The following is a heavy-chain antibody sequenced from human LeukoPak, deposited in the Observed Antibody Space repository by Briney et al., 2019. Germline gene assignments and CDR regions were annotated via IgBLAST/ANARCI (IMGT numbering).Heavy chain of an antibody. Sequence: SGTLSLTCAVSVGSINSGNWWSWVRQSPGKGLEWIGEIYHNGTPNYNPSLKSRVTISADTFKNHFSLKMTSVAAADTAVYYCATAPILRGEGGEHYKYGMDVWGQGTTIIVSS. V-gene: IGHV4-4*02. J-gene: IGHJ6*02. CDR1: VGSINSGNW. CDR2: IYHNGTP. D-gene: IGHD2-2*02. CDR3: ATAPILRGEGGEHYKYGMDV.